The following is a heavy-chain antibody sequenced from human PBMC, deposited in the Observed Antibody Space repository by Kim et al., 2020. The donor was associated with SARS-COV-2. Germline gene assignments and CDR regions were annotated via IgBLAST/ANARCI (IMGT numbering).Heavy chain of an antibody. Sequence: QKFQGRVTITADKATSTAYMELSSLRSEDTAVYYCARMVRGVINADWFDPWGQGTLVTVSS. CDR3: ARMVRGVINADWFDP. V-gene: IGHV1-69*02. J-gene: IGHJ5*02. D-gene: IGHD3-10*01.